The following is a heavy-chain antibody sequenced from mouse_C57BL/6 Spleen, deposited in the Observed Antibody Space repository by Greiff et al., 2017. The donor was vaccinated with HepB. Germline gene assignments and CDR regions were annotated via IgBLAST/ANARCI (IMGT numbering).Heavy chain of an antibody. Sequence: EVQRVESGGGLVQPGGSLSLSCAASGFTFTDYYMSWVRQPPGKALEWLGFIRNKANGYTTEYSASVKGRFTISRDNSQSILYLQMNALRAEDSATYYCARYPHYYGSSYGYFDYWGQGTTLTVSS. CDR2: IRNKANGYTT. J-gene: IGHJ2*01. CDR1: GFTFTDYY. V-gene: IGHV7-3*01. D-gene: IGHD1-1*01. CDR3: ARYPHYYGSSYGYFDY.